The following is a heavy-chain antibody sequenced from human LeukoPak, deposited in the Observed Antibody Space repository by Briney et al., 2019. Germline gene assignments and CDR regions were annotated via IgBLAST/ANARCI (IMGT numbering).Heavy chain of an antibody. V-gene: IGHV4-4*07. CDR2: IYTSGST. Sequence: SETMSLTCTLSGGSISSYYWSWIRQPAGKGLEWIGRIYTSGSTNYNRSLKSRVTMSVETSKNQVSLQLSSVTAADTAVYYCAIDRRELERRWFDPWGQGTLVTVSS. D-gene: IGHD1-1*01. CDR3: AIDRRELERRWFDP. J-gene: IGHJ5*02. CDR1: GGSISSYY.